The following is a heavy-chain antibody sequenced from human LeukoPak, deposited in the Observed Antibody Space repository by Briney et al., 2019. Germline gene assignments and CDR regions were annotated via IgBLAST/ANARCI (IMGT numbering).Heavy chain of an antibody. CDR2: MNPNNGNT. CDR1: GYTFTSYD. J-gene: IGHJ5*02. V-gene: IGHV1-8*03. CDR3: ARVALIGVRWFDP. Sequence: ASVQVPCKASGYTFTSYDIHWVRQATGQGLEWMGWMNPNNGNTGYAQKFQGRVTITRNTSISTAYMELSSLRSEDTAVYYCARVALIGVRWFDPWGQGTLVTVSS. D-gene: IGHD3-22*01.